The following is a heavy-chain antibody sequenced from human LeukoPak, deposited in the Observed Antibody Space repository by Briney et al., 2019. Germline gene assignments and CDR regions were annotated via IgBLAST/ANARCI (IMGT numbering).Heavy chain of an antibody. Sequence: SETLSLTCSVSGVSITSYYWNWIRQSPGKGLEWLGNIHYTGTTYYNPSLQSRVTMSVDTSKNQFSLRLSSVTAADTSIYYCARPRKAGDYFGSWGQGTLVTVSS. V-gene: IGHV4-59*04. CDR1: GVSITSYY. CDR2: IHYTGTT. D-gene: IGHD3-10*01. CDR3: ARPRKAGDYFGS. J-gene: IGHJ4*02.